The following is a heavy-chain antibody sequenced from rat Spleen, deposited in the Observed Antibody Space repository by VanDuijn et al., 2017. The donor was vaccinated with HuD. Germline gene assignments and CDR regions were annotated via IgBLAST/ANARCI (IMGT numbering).Heavy chain of an antibody. CDR1: GFSLTSYD. CDR3: TIHPRY. J-gene: IGHJ2*01. V-gene: IGHV2-63*01. Sequence: QVQLKESGPDLVQPSQTLSLTCSISGFSLTSYDVHWVRQPPGEGLEWMGRMTYNGDTSYNSALISRLSISRDTSKNQVFLKMNSLQTDDTGTYYCTIHPRYWGQGVMVTVSS. D-gene: IGHD3-1*01. CDR2: MTYNGDT.